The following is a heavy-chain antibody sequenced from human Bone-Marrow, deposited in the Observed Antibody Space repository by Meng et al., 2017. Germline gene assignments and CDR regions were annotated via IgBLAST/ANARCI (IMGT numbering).Heavy chain of an antibody. J-gene: IGHJ4*01. CDR2: LFSDGTT. V-gene: IGHV3-53*01. CDR3: GKVGGSGTYQPLDY. Sequence: GGSLRLSCAASGFTVSSNYMSWVRQAPGKGLEWVSVLFSDGTTAYADSVKGRFTISRDNSQNTLFLQMNSLRAEDTAVYYCGKVGGSGTYQPLDYWGHGTLVTVSS. D-gene: IGHD1-26*01. CDR1: GFTVSSNY.